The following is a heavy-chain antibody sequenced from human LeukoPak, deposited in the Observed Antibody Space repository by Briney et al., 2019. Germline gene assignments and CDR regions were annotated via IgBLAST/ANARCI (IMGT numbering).Heavy chain of an antibody. CDR3: AKSARYITAAGFEYFDH. Sequence: GGSLRLSCAASGFTFDTYAMSWVRQAPGEGLEWVSTLSGGGGTTSSADSVKGRFTISRDNSKNTLYLEMNTLTAADTAIYYCAKSARYITAAGFEYFDHWGQGTLVTVSS. CDR1: GFTFDTYA. CDR2: LSGGGGTT. D-gene: IGHD6-13*01. J-gene: IGHJ1*01. V-gene: IGHV3-23*01.